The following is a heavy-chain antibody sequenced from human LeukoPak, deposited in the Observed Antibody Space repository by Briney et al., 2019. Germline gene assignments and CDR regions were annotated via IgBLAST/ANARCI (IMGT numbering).Heavy chain of an antibody. V-gene: IGHV3-30*18. CDR2: ISYDGSNK. CDR1: GFTFSSYG. D-gene: IGHD6-13*01. J-gene: IGHJ4*02. Sequence: GGSLRLSCAASGFTFSSYGMHWVRQAPGKGLEWVAVISYDGSNKYYADSVKGRFTISRDNSKNTLYLQMNSLRAEDTAVYYCAKPPADDSSSWYYVDDYWGQGTLVTVSS. CDR3: AKPPADDSSSWYYVDDY.